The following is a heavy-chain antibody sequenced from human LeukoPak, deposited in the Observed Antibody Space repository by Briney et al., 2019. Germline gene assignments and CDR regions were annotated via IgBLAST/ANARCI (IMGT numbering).Heavy chain of an antibody. J-gene: IGHJ4*02. Sequence: ASVKVSCKVSGYTLTELSMHWVRQAPGNGLEWMGGFDPEDGETIYAQKFQGRVTMTEDTSTDTAYMELSSLRSEDTAVYYCATALRYCTNGVCYTPNPHFDYWGQGTLVTVSS. D-gene: IGHD2-8*01. CDR2: FDPEDGET. CDR1: GYTLTELS. CDR3: ATALRYCTNGVCYTPNPHFDY. V-gene: IGHV1-24*01.